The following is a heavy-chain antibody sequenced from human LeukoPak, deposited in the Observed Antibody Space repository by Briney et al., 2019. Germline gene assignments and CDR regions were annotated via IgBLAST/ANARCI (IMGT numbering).Heavy chain of an antibody. D-gene: IGHD3-3*01. V-gene: IGHV1-24*01. Sequence: ASVKVSCKVSGHTLTELSMHWVRQAPGKGLEWMGGFDPEDGETIYAQKFQGRVTMTEDTSTDTAYMELSSLRSEDTAVYYCATRGVLRFLEWLSPPYYYYGMDVWGQGTTVTVSS. CDR3: ATRGVLRFLEWLSPPYYYYGMDV. J-gene: IGHJ6*02. CDR1: GHTLTELS. CDR2: FDPEDGET.